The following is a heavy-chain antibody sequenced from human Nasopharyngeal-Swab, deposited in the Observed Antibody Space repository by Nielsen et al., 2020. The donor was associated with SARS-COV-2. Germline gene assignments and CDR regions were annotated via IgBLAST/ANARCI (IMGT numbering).Heavy chain of an antibody. CDR2: FSYSVIT. D-gene: IGHD3-16*02. Sequence: SETLSLTCTVSGDSISRYYWGWIRQPPGKGLEWIGDFSYSVITHYNASLKSRVTISLDTSKNQFSLKLSSVTAADTGVYYCARVWEEDPPGGLIVHFDYWGQGTLVTVSS. J-gene: IGHJ4*02. CDR1: GDSISRYY. V-gene: IGHV4-59*08. CDR3: ARVWEEDPPGGLIVHFDY.